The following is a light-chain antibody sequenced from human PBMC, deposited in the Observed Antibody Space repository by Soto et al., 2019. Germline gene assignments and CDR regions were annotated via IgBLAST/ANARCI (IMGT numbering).Light chain of an antibody. CDR1: QSIGSW. V-gene: IGKV1-5*03. CDR3: QQYSSLPWT. CDR2: KTS. J-gene: IGKJ1*01. Sequence: DIKMTRSPSTLSAFLGYRVAINCRASQSIGSWLAWYQQKAGKAPKLLIYKTSNLQSGVPSRFSGSGFGTEFTLTISSLQPDDFATYYCQQYSSLPWTFGQGTKVDI.